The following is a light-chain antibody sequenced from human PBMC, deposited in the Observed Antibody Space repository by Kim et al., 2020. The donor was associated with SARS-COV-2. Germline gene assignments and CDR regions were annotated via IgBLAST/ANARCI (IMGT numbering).Light chain of an antibody. V-gene: IGLV3-19*01. J-gene: IGLJ2*01. CDR2: GRN. Sequence: SELTQDPAVSVALGQTVRITCQGDSLRSYYATWYQQKPRQAPLLVIFGRNNRTSGIPDRFSGSTSGNTASLTISGAQAEDEADFYCQSRDSGGNVVFGGGTKLTVL. CDR1: SLRSYY. CDR3: QSRDSGGNVV.